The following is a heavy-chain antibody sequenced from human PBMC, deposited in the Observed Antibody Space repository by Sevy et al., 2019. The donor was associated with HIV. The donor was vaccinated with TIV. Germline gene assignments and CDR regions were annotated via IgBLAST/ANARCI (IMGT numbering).Heavy chain of an antibody. D-gene: IGHD1-26*01. Sequence: GGSLRLSCAASGFTFRTYAFHWVRQTPGRGLEWIGLKSSNGDNAFYANSVRGRFTISRDNSMNTLYLQMTSLTPDDTAVYYCARGPEWELTSFLAHWGQGTLVTVSS. V-gene: IGHV3-30-3*01. CDR2: KSSNGDNA. CDR1: GFTFRTYA. CDR3: ARGPEWELTSFLAH. J-gene: IGHJ4*02.